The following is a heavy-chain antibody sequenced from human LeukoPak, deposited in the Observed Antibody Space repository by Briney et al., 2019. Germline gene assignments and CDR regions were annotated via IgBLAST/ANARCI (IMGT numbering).Heavy chain of an antibody. J-gene: IGHJ4*02. Sequence: SVKVSCKASGRTFSSYAISWVRQAPGQGLEWMARIIPILGIANYAQKFQGRVTITADKSTSTAYMELSSLRSEDTAVYYCARDQHDFLGENRLEPDYWGQGTLVTVSS. V-gene: IGHV1-69*04. CDR2: IIPILGIA. CDR1: GRTFSSYA. CDR3: ARDQHDFLGENRLEPDY. D-gene: IGHD1-1*01.